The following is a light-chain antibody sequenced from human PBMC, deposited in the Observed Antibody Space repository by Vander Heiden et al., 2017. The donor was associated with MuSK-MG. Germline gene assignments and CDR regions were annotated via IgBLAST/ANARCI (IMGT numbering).Light chain of an antibody. J-gene: IGLJ3*02. CDR1: NLGDKY. CDR2: EDT. V-gene: IGLV3-1*01. CDR3: QAWDNNIGV. Sequence: SYALTQTPSVSVSPGQTASIACSGVNLGDKYTCWYQQKPGQSPILIIYEDTKRPSGIPERFSGSNSGNTATLTISGTQAMDEADYYCQAWDNNIGVFGGGTKLTVL.